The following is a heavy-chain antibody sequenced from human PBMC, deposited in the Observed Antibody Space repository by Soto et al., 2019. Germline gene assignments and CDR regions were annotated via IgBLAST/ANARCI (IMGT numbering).Heavy chain of an antibody. CDR2: ISSSSSYI. J-gene: IGHJ5*02. Sequence: PGGSLRLSCAASGFTFSSYSMNWVRQAPGKGLEWVSSISSSSSYIYYADSVKGRFTISRDNAKNSLYLQMNSLRAEDTAVYYCARERIVDTAMVFDPWGPGTLLTGS. CDR3: ARERIVDTAMVFDP. V-gene: IGHV3-21*01. CDR1: GFTFSSYS. D-gene: IGHD5-18*01.